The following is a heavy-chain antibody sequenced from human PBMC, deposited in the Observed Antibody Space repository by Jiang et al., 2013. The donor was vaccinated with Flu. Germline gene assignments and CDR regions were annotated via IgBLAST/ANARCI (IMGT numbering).Heavy chain of an antibody. CDR1: GFSLSTSGMC. CDR2: IDWDDDK. CDR3: ARIHRYSSGWGNYYYYGMDV. V-gene: IGHV2-70*11. D-gene: IGHD6-19*01. J-gene: IGHJ6*04. Sequence: KPTQTLTLTCTFSGFSLSTSGMCVSWIRQPPGKALEWLARIDWDDDKYYSTSLKTRLTISKDTSKNQVVLTMTNMDPVDTATYYCARIHRYSSGWGNYYYYGMDVWGKG.